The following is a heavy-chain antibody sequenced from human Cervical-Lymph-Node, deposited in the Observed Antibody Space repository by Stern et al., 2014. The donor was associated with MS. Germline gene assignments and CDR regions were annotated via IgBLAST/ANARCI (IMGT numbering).Heavy chain of an antibody. CDR1: GGSMNSRPYY. CDR2: IYISGST. J-gene: IGHJ4*02. V-gene: IGHV4-61*02. CDR3: AREGETSDFFPFDY. D-gene: IGHD3/OR15-3a*01. Sequence: QVQLQESGPGLVKPSQTLSLTCTVSGGSMNSRPYYWNWLRQPAGKALEWIGRIYISGSTNYNPSLGSRVTISIDTSKNPPSPTLGSGTAADTAVYYCAREGETSDFFPFDYWGQGAQVIVSS.